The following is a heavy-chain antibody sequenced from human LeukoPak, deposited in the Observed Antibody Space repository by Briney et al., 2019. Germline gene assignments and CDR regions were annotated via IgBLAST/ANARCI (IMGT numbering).Heavy chain of an antibody. V-gene: IGHV3-23*01. CDR3: AKEPGEGAGSYYNY. Sequence: PGGSLRLSCAASGFTFSSYAMSWVRQAPGKGLVWVSHITTDGSGTSYADSVKGRFTISRDNSKNTLYLQMNSLRAGDTAVYYCAKEPGEGAGSYYNYWGQGTLVTVSS. J-gene: IGHJ4*02. D-gene: IGHD3-10*01. CDR2: ITTDGSGT. CDR1: GFTFSSYA.